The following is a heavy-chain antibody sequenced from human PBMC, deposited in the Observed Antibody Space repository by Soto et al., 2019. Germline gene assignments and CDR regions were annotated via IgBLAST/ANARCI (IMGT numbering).Heavy chain of an antibody. D-gene: IGHD2-2*01. CDR1: GFTFRDYA. Sequence: LRLSCAASGFTFRDYAMSWVRQAPGRGLEWVSGVSNSGSSTYYADSVKGRFTISRDNSKNTLYLQMNSLRAEDTAVYYCAKHSRETTTCCGEDWGQGTRVTVSS. J-gene: IGHJ4*02. CDR3: AKHSRETTTCCGED. CDR2: VSNSGSST. V-gene: IGHV3-23*01.